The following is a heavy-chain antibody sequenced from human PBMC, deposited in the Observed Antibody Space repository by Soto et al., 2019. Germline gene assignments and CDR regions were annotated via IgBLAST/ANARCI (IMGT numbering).Heavy chain of an antibody. D-gene: IGHD5-12*01. CDR2: IYDRGNT. J-gene: IGHJ4*02. CDR3: ARLGRYSVYEYFDY. CDR1: GGSISTSSIFY. Sequence: SETLSLTCIVSGGSISTSSIFYWGWIRQPPGKGLEWIGGIYDRGNTYYNPSPKSRVTISVGTSTNQFSLKLSSVTAADTVVYYCARLGRYSVYEYFDYWGQGTLVTVSS. V-gene: IGHV4-39*01.